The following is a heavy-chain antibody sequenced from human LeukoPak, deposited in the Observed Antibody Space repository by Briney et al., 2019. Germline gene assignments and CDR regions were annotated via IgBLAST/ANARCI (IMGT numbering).Heavy chain of an antibody. CDR2: ISAYNGNT. J-gene: IGHJ4*02. Sequence: GESLKVSCKASGYTFTSYGISWVRQAPGQGLEWMGWISAYNGNTNYAQKLQGRVTMTTDTSTSTAYMELRSLRSDDTAVYYCARGPYYDILTGPLDYWDQGTLVTVSS. V-gene: IGHV1-18*01. CDR1: GYTFTSYG. CDR3: ARGPYYDILTGPLDY. D-gene: IGHD3-9*01.